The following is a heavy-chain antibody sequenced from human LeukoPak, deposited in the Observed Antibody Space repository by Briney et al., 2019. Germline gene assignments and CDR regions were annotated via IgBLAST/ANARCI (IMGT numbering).Heavy chain of an antibody. V-gene: IGHV3-48*01. CDR2: ISPRSDII. CDR3: VRDHDWGFDY. J-gene: IGHJ4*02. CDR1: GFTLRDFS. D-gene: IGHD3-9*01. Sequence: PGGSLRLSCTAPGFTLRDFSMNWVRQAPGKGLELVSHISPRSDIISYADSVKGRFTISRDNAKNSLYLQMNSLRAEDMAVYYCVRDHDWGFDYWGQGTLVPVSS.